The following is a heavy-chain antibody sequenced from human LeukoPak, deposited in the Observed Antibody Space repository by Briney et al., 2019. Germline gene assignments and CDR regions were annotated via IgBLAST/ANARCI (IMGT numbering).Heavy chain of an antibody. V-gene: IGHV4-30-4*08. D-gene: IGHD2-15*01. Sequence: SETLSLTCAVYGGSFNSYYWTWIRQPPGKGLEWIGYIYYSGSTYYNPSLKSRVTISVDTSKNQFSLKLSSVTAADTAVYYCARDFVVAPNWFDPWGQGTLVTVSS. CDR1: GGSFNSYY. CDR2: IYYSGST. CDR3: ARDFVVAPNWFDP. J-gene: IGHJ5*02.